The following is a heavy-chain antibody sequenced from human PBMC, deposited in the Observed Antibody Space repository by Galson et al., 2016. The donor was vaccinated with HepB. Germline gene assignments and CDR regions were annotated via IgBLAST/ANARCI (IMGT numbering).Heavy chain of an antibody. CDR3: ARGRPYYDDIGGDSFDI. CDR2: INPRGGST. D-gene: IGHD3-22*01. V-gene: IGHV1-46*01. J-gene: IGHJ3*02. Sequence: SVKVSCKASGYTFITYYLHWVRQAPGQGLEWMGVINPRGGSTKYAQKFQGRVTMTSDTSTSTFYMDVSSLRPEDTAVFFCARGRPYYDDIGGDSFDIWGQGTTVIVSS. CDR1: GYTFITYY.